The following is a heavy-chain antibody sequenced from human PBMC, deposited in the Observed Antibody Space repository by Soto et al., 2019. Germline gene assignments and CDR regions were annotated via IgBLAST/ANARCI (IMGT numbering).Heavy chain of an antibody. CDR1: GYSLTGYY. D-gene: IGHD3-22*01. CDR3: ARGGYYDSGLYKGDLDV. J-gene: IGHJ3*01. V-gene: IGHV1-2*02. CDR2: LNPDSGEA. Sequence: QAQLVQSGAEMKKSGASLKISCGASGYSLTGYYLHWLRQAPGQGLEWMGWLNPDSGEAIYALKFQGRVTMTRDTTSSTAYLEVWNLTSDDTAIYYCARGGYYDSGLYKGDLDVWGQGTFVTVSS.